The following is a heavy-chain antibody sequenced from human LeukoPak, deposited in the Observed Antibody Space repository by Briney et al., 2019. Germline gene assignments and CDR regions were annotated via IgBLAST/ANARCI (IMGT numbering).Heavy chain of an antibody. Sequence: GGSLRLSCAASGFTFSTYWIHWVRQAPGKGLVWVSHINGDGSSTSYADSVKGRFAISRNNAKNTLYLQMNSLRAEDTAVYYCARTMAGAFFDYWGQGALVTVSS. V-gene: IGHV3-74*01. D-gene: IGHD6-19*01. CDR2: INGDGSST. J-gene: IGHJ4*02. CDR1: GFTFSTYW. CDR3: ARTMAGAFFDY.